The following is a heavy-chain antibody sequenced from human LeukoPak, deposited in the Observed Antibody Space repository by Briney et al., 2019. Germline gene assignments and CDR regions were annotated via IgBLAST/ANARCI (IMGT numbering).Heavy chain of an antibody. CDR1: GFTFSDAW. Sequence: GGSLRLSCVASGFTFSDAWMSWVRQAPGKGLEWVGRIKRRSDGGITDYAAPVKGRFTISRDDSKNSLYLQMNSLKTEDTAVYFCTTVEDSGKYLYWGQGTLVTVSS. CDR2: IKRRSDGGIT. CDR3: TTVEDSGKYLY. J-gene: IGHJ4*02. D-gene: IGHD1-26*01. V-gene: IGHV3-15*01.